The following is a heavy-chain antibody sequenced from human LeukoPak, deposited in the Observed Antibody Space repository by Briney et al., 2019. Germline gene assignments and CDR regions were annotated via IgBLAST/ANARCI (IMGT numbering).Heavy chain of an antibody. D-gene: IGHD3-3*01. Sequence: RASVRVSCKASGGTFSSYAISWVRQAPGQGLEWMGGIIPIFGTANYAQKFQGRVTITTDESTSTAYMELSSLRSEDTAVYYCASSITIFGGTIDYWGQGTLVTVSS. J-gene: IGHJ4*02. CDR2: IIPIFGTA. CDR1: GGTFSSYA. V-gene: IGHV1-69*05. CDR3: ASSITIFGGTIDY.